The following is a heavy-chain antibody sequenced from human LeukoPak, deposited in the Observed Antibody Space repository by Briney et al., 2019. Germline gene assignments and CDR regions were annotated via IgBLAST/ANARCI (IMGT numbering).Heavy chain of an antibody. CDR1: GFTSSKYW. Sequence: GGSLRLSCVVSGFTSSKYWMSWLRQAPGKGLEWVALISYDGSNTYHVDSVKGRFTISRDNSKNTLFLQMNSLRAEDTALYYCAKGTCASGYCSFDSWGQGTLVTVSS. J-gene: IGHJ4*02. CDR3: AKGTCASGYCSFDS. V-gene: IGHV3-30*18. CDR2: ISYDGSNT. D-gene: IGHD3-22*01.